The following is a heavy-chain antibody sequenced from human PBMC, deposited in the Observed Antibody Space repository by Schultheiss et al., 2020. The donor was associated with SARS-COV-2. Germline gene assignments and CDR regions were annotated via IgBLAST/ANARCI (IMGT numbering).Heavy chain of an antibody. CDR2: ITGSGGTT. CDR3: ASSWGAVAGSFDY. V-gene: IGHV3-23*01. D-gene: IGHD6-19*01. Sequence: GGSLRLSCAATGFTFRSYAMSWVRQAPGKGLEWVASITGSGGTTSYADSVKGRLTISRDNSKNTLYLQMNSLRAEDTAVYYCASSWGAVAGSFDYWGQGTLVTVSS. CDR1: GFTFRSYA. J-gene: IGHJ4*02.